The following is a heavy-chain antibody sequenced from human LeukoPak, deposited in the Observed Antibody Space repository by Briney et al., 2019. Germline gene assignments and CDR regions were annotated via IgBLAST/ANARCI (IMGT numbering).Heavy chain of an antibody. CDR1: DGSISSGNYY. Sequence: PSQTLSLTCTVSDGSISSGNYYWSWIPQPAGKGLEWIVRDYTSGSTNYNPSLKSRVTISVDTSRNQFSLKLSSVTAADTAVYYCARRCRRVEDVDYWGQGTLVTVSS. CDR3: ARRCRRVEDVDY. J-gene: IGHJ4*02. D-gene: IGHD5-24*01. CDR2: DYTSGST. V-gene: IGHV4-61*02.